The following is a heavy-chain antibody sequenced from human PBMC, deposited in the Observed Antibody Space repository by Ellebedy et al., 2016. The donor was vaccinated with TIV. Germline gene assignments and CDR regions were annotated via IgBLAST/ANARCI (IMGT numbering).Heavy chain of an antibody. V-gene: IGHV4-39*07. CDR3: ANQYYDILTADSGVDV. CDR2: IYYSGKT. J-gene: IGHJ6*04. D-gene: IGHD3-9*01. Sequence: MPSETLSLTCTVSGGSISSYNYYWDWFRQPPGKGLEWIASIYYSGKTFYNPSLESRVSISVDTAKNQFSLPLSSVNAADTAVYYCANQYYDILTADSGVDVWGKGTTVTVSS. CDR1: GGSISSYNYY.